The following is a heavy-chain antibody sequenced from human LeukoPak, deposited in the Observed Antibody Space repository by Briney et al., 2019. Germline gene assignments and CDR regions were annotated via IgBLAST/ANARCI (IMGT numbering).Heavy chain of an antibody. V-gene: IGHV4-59*08. Sequence: PSETLSLTCTVSGGSISSYYWSWIRQPPGKGLEWIGYIYYSGSTNYNPSLKSRVTISVDTSKNQFSLKLSSVTAADTAVYYCAGHPNSGVEYYYYMDVWGKGTTVTVSS. D-gene: IGHD4-23*01. CDR2: IYYSGST. CDR1: GGSISSYY. CDR3: AGHPNSGVEYYYYMDV. J-gene: IGHJ6*03.